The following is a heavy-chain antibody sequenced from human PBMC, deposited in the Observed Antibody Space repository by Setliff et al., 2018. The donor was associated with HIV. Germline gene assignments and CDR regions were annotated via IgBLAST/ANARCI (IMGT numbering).Heavy chain of an antibody. CDR2: INHSGNT. V-gene: IGHV4-34*01. CDR1: GGSVSSGSHY. D-gene: IGHD2-2*01. J-gene: IGHJ6*03. Sequence: NPSETLSLTCTVSGGSVSSGSHYWSWIRQTPGKGLEWIAEINHSGNTNYNPSLKSRVTISVVASKSHFSLKMTSVTAADTAVYYCARTSKDIVEVSDANHYHHMDVWGRGTTVTVSS. CDR3: ARTSKDIVEVSDANHYHHMDV.